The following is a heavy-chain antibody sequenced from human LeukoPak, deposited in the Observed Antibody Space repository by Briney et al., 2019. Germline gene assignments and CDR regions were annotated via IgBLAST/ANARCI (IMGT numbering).Heavy chain of an antibody. Sequence: PSETLSLTCTVSGGSISSYYWSWIRQPPGKGLEWIGYIYYSGSTNYNPSLKSRVTIPVDTSKNQFSLKLSSVTAADTAVYYCARDYCSGGSCYWDYWGQGTLVTVSS. D-gene: IGHD2-15*01. V-gene: IGHV4-59*01. CDR2: IYYSGST. J-gene: IGHJ4*02. CDR1: GGSISSYY. CDR3: ARDYCSGGSCYWDY.